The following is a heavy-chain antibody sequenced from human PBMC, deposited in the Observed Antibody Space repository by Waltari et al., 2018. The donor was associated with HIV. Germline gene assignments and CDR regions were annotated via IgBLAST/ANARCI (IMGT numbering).Heavy chain of an antibody. CDR1: GGSISSYY. D-gene: IGHD6-6*01. CDR2: IYYSGST. V-gene: IGHV4-59*01. CDR3: ARVVAARPRAPCAFDI. Sequence: QVQLQESGPGLVKPSETLSLTCTVSGGSISSYYWSWIRQPPGKGLEGIGYIYYSGSTNYNPSLKSRVTISVDTSKNQFSLKLSSVTAADTAVYYCARVVAARPRAPCAFDIWGQGTMVTVSS. J-gene: IGHJ3*02.